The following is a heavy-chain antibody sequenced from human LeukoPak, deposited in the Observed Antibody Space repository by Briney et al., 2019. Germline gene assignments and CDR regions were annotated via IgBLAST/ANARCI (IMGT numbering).Heavy chain of an antibody. J-gene: IGHJ4*02. CDR1: GGSISSSSYY. V-gene: IGHV4-39*01. CDR2: IYYSGST. Sequence: PSETLSLTCTVSGGSISSSSYYWGWIRQPPGKGLEWIGSIYYSGSTYYNPSLKSRVTISVDTSKNQFSLKLSSVTAADTAVYYCARTYYDFWSGYYNDWGQGTLVTVSS. D-gene: IGHD3-3*01. CDR3: ARTYYDFWSGYYND.